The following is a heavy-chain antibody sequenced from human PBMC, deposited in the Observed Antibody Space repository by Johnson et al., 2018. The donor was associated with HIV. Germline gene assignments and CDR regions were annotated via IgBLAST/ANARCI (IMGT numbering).Heavy chain of an antibody. J-gene: IGHJ3*02. V-gene: IGHV3-74*01. Sequence: MQLVESGGGVVQPGRSLRLSCAASGFTFSSYAMHWVRQAPGKGLEWVSRINTDGSATTYADSVRGRFTISRDNAKNLLYLQMDRLRAADTAIYYCARDGIYSSPWDAFDIWGQGTMVTVSS. D-gene: IGHD3-22*01. CDR2: INTDGSAT. CDR1: GFTFSSYA. CDR3: ARDGIYSSPWDAFDI.